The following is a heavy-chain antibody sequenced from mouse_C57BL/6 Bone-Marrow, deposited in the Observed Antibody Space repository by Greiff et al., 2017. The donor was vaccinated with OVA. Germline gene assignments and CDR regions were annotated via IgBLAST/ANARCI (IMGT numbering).Heavy chain of an antibody. J-gene: IGHJ4*01. Sequence: EVKLMASGGGLVKPGGSLKLSCAASGFTFSDYGMHLVRQAPETGLEWVAYISSCSSPISYADTVKGRFTISRDNAKNTLVLQMTSLRSEDTAMYYCAGEYDDYYAMDYWGQGTSVTVSS. V-gene: IGHV5-17*01. CDR3: AGEYDDYYAMDY. CDR2: ISSCSSPI. CDR1: GFTFSDYG. D-gene: IGHD2-14*01.